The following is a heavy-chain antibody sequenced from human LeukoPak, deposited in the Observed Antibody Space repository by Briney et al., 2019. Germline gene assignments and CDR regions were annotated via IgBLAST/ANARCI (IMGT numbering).Heavy chain of an antibody. CDR3: ARVSSGWRDFDY. J-gene: IGHJ4*02. V-gene: IGHV1-18*01. CDR1: GYTFTTYG. Sequence: ASVKVSCKTSGYTFTTYGITWVRQAPGQGLEWMGWTNPDNGNTNYAQKFQGRVSITTDTSTRTAYMELSSLRSEDTAVYYCARVSSGWRDFDYWGQGTLVTVSS. D-gene: IGHD6-19*01. CDR2: TNPDNGNT.